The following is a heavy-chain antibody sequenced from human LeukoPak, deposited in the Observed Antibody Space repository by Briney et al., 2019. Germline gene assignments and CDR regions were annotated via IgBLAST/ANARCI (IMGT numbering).Heavy chain of an antibody. CDR2: IYSGGST. J-gene: IGHJ5*02. Sequence: QPGGSLRLSCVASGXTFSDHYMAWVRQAPGKGLEWVSVIYSGGSTHYADSVKGRFTISRDNSKNTLYLQMNSLRAEDTAVYYCARYHADSVAGFDPWGQGTQVTVSS. V-gene: IGHV3-66*01. CDR3: ARYHADSVAGFDP. CDR1: GXTFSDHY. D-gene: IGHD4-17*01.